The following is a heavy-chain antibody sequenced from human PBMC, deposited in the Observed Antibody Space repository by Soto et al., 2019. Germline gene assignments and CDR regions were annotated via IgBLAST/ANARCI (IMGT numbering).Heavy chain of an antibody. CDR1: GFTFSEYA. D-gene: IGHD2-21*01. CDR2: ISSSGGTT. V-gene: IGHV3-23*01. Sequence: EVQLLESGGGLVQPGGSLRLSCAASGFTFSEYAMSWVRQAPGKGLEGVSSISSSGGTTSYTDSVKGRFTISRDNSKNTLFLQMNGLRAEDTAIYYCTKEPKKSISHDYWGLGTLVTVSP. J-gene: IGHJ4*02. CDR3: TKEPKKSISHDY.